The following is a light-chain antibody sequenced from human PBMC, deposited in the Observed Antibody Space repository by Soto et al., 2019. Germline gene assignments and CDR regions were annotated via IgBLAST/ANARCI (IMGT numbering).Light chain of an antibody. CDR1: QSVSRSY. Sequence: EIVLTQSPDTLSLSPGERATLSCRASQSVSRSYFSWYQQKPGQAPRLLMYGASRRVTGIPDRFSGSGSGTGSTLTSSGLEAEGFAGYYCQQYGSSPTFGGGTKVEIK. CDR3: QQYGSSPT. J-gene: IGKJ4*01. CDR2: GAS. V-gene: IGKV3-20*01.